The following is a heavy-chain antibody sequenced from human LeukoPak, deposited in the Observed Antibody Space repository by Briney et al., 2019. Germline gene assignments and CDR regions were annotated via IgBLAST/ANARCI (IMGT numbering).Heavy chain of an antibody. CDR2: INHSGST. D-gene: IGHD2-2*01. CDR3: ASPKLGYCSSTSCYVRDY. J-gene: IGHJ4*02. CDR1: GGSFSGYY. Sequence: SETLSLTCAVYGGSFSGYYWSWIRQPPGKGLEWIGEINHSGSTNYNPSLKSRVTISVDTSKNQYSLKLSSVTAADTAVYYCASPKLGYCSSTSCYVRDYWGQGTLVTVSS. V-gene: IGHV4-34*01.